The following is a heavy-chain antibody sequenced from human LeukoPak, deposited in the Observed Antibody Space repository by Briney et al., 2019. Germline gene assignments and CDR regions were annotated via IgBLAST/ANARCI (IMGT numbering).Heavy chain of an antibody. D-gene: IGHD6-13*01. V-gene: IGHV3-21*01. J-gene: IGHJ5*02. Sequence: GGSLRLSCAASGFMFSSYSMNWVRQAPGKGLEWISSISSSGNYIYYADSVKGRLTISRDNAKNSLFPQMNSLRAEDTAVYYCAKRVSSSQYNWFDPWGQGTLVSVSS. CDR3: AKRVSSSQYNWFDP. CDR2: ISSSGNYI. CDR1: GFMFSSYS.